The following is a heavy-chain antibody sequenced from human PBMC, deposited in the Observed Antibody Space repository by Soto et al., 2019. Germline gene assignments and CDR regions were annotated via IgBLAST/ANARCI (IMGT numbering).Heavy chain of an antibody. D-gene: IGHD3-16*02. V-gene: IGHV1-69*12. CDR1: GGTFSSYA. J-gene: IGHJ4*02. Sequence: QVQLVQSGAEVKKPGSSVKVSCKASGGTFSSYAISWVRQAPGQGLEWMGGIIPIFGTANYAQKFQGRVTITADESTSTAYMELSRLRSEDTAVYYCARSSAYDYVWGSYRLDYWGQGTLVTVSS. CDR2: IIPIFGTA. CDR3: ARSSAYDYVWGSYRLDY.